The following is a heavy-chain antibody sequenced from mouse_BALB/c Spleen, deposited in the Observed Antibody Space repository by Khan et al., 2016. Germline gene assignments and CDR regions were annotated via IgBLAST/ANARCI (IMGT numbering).Heavy chain of an antibody. CDR1: GYSITSDYA. CDR3: ARWVRRAGAMDY. V-gene: IGHV3-2*02. CDR2: IFYSGST. J-gene: IGHJ4*01. D-gene: IGHD2-14*01. Sequence: EVQLQESGPGLVKPSQSLSLTCTVTGYSITSDYAWNWIRQFPGNKLEWMGYIFYSGSTRYNPSLKSRISITRDTSKNQFFLQLNSVTTEDTATYYCARWVRRAGAMDYWGQGTSVTVSS.